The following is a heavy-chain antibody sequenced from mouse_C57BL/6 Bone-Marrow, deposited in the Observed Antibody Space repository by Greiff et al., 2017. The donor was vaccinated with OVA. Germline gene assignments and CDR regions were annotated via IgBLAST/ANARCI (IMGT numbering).Heavy chain of an antibody. D-gene: IGHD2-5*01. V-gene: IGHV1-82*01. CDR3: ARCSNYVRAMDY. CDR1: GYAFSSSW. CDR2: IYPGDGDT. Sequence: VQLKESGPELVKPGASVKISCKASGYAFSSSWMNWVKQRPGKGLEWIGRIYPGDGDTKYNGTFKGKATLTADKSSSTAYMQLSSLTSEDSAVYFCARCSNYVRAMDYWGQGTSVTVSS. J-gene: IGHJ4*01.